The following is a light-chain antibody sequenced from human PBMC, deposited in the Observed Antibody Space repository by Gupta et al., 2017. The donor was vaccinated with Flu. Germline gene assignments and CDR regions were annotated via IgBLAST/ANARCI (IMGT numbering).Light chain of an antibody. CDR2: EDT. V-gene: IGLV3-10*01. CDR3: YSSYSDVRLYV. J-gene: IGLJ1*01. CDR1: ALSKKF. Sequence: SSEFKQPPSVSVSAGQAATIPSSGDALSKKFAYWYQQKPGPAPQLVIYEDTRRASGIPEKFSCPTSGTGVTLSITGADVEDEANYYCYSSYSDVRLYVLGSRTKLPVL.